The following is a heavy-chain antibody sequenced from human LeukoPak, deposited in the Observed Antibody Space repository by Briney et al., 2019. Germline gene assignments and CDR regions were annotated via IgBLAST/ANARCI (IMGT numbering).Heavy chain of an antibody. V-gene: IGHV4-34*01. D-gene: IGHD3-10*01. Sequence: PSETLSLTCAVYGGSFSGYYWSWIRQPPGKGLEWIGEINHSGSTNYNPSLKSRVTISVDTSKNQFSLKLSSVTAADTAVYYCARDYQGFDPWGQGTLVTVSS. CDR1: GGSFSGYY. CDR3: ARDYQGFDP. J-gene: IGHJ5*02. CDR2: INHSGST.